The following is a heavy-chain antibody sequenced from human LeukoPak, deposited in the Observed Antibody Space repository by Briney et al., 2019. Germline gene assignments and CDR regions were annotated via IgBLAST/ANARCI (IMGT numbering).Heavy chain of an antibody. CDR3: ARVGVLMVYAMGGAFDI. J-gene: IGHJ3*02. V-gene: IGHV5-51*01. Sequence: RGESLKISCQGSGYSFTSYWIGWVRQMPGKGLEWMGIIYPGDSDTRYSPSFQGQVTISADKSISTAYLQWSSLKASDTAMYYCARVGVLMVYAMGGAFDIWGQGTMVTVSS. D-gene: IGHD2-8*01. CDR2: IYPGDSDT. CDR1: GYSFTSYW.